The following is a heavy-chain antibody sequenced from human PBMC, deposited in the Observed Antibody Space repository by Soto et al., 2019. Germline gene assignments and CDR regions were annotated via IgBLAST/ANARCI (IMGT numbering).Heavy chain of an antibody. CDR2: ISAHNDNT. V-gene: IGHV1-18*01. J-gene: IGHJ4*02. D-gene: IGHD1-1*01. CDR3: ARGRYGDY. Sequence: QVHLVQSGAEVRKPGASVKVSCKGSGYTFTSYGIAWVRQAPGQGLEWMGWISAHNDNTNYAQKVQGRVTVTRVTSTSTAYMELRNLRSDDTAVYYCARGRYGDYWGQGALVTVSS. CDR1: GYTFTSYG.